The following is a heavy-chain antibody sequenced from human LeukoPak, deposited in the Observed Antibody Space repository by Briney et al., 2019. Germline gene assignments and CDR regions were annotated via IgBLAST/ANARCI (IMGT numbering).Heavy chain of an antibody. CDR2: IYYSGST. V-gene: IGHV4-39*01. Sequence: SETLSLTCIVSGGSISSSSYYWGWIRQPPGKGLEWIGSIYYSGSTYYNPSLKSRVTISVDTSKNQFSLKLSSVTAADTAVYYCARLMVAATEWFDYWGQGTLVTVSS. CDR1: GGSISSSSYY. CDR3: ARLMVAATEWFDY. D-gene: IGHD2-15*01. J-gene: IGHJ4*02.